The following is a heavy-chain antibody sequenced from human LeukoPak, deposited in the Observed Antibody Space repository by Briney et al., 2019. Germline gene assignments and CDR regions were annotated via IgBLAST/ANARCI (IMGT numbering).Heavy chain of an antibody. D-gene: IGHD3-9*01. J-gene: IGHJ4*02. Sequence: GGSLRLSCAASGFTFSSYGMNWVRQAPGKGLEWVSYISSSSSTIYYADSVKGRFTISRDNAKNSLYLQMNSLRAEDTAVYYCAGNRILTGYYLFDYWGQGTLVTVSS. CDR3: AGNRILTGYYLFDY. CDR1: GFTFSSYG. V-gene: IGHV3-48*04. CDR2: ISSSSSTI.